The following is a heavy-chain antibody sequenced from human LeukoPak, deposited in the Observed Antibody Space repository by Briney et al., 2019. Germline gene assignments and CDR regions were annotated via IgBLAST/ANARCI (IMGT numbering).Heavy chain of an antibody. J-gene: IGHJ4*02. CDR2: ISAGGST. V-gene: IGHV4-4*09. CDR1: GDSMSSSY. D-gene: IGHD1-20*01. CDR3: ARLIPGTTGHRINYFDY. Sequence: PSETLSLTCTVSGDSMSSSYWNWIRQPPGRGLEWIGYISAGGSTNYSPSLKSRIIISVDMSKTQFSLKLTSVTAADTAIYYCARLIPGTTGHRINYFDYWGRGTLVTVSS.